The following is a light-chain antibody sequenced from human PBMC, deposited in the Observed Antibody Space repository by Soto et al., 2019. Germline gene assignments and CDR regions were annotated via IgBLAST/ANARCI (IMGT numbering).Light chain of an antibody. CDR2: GAS. Sequence: EIVMTQSPATLSVSPGERATLSCRASQGVTTNLAWYQHKPGQAPRLLIYGASTRATGIPARFSGSGSGTEFTLTISSLQSDDVAVYYCQQYNTWPLTFGGGTKVEIK. CDR1: QGVTTN. V-gene: IGKV3-15*01. CDR3: QQYNTWPLT. J-gene: IGKJ4*01.